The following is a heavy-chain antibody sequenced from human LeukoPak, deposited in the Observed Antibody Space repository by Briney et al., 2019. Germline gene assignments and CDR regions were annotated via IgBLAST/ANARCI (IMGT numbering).Heavy chain of an antibody. V-gene: IGHV4-4*07. D-gene: IGHD6-19*01. J-gene: IGHJ6*02. Sequence: SETLSLTCTVSGASIGLYYWSWIRQPAGKGLDGIGRIYTSGTSNYSPSLKSRVTMSLDLSKNQLSLKLNSVTAADTAVYYCARDRAVPHYYYGMDVWGQGTTVTVSS. CDR2: IYTSGTS. CDR3: ARDRAVPHYYYGMDV. CDR1: GASIGLYY.